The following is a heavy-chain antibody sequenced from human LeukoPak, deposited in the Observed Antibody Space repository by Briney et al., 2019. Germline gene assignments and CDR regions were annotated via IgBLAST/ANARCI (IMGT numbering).Heavy chain of an antibody. J-gene: IGHJ6*03. D-gene: IGHD6-13*01. V-gene: IGHV5-51*01. CDR2: IYPGDSDT. CDR1: GYSFTSYW. CDR3: AGQRLYSSSSGYYMDV. Sequence: PGESLKISCNGSGYSFTSYWIGWVRQMPGKGLEWMGIIYPGDSDTRYSPSFQGQVTISADKSISTAYLQWSSLKASDTAMYYCAGQRLYSSSSGYYMDVWGKGTTVTVSS.